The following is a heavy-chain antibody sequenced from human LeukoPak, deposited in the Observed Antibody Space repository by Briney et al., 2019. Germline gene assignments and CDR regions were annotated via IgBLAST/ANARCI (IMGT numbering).Heavy chain of an antibody. V-gene: IGHV3-30*04. CDR3: AKGYREGQQLVRGPADY. Sequence: GGSLRLSCAASGFTFSSYAMHWVRQAPGKGLEWVAVISYDGSNKYYADSVKGRFTISRDNSKNTLYLQMNSLRAEDTALYYCAKGYREGQQLVRGPADYWGQGTLVTVSS. D-gene: IGHD6-13*01. J-gene: IGHJ4*02. CDR2: ISYDGSNK. CDR1: GFTFSSYA.